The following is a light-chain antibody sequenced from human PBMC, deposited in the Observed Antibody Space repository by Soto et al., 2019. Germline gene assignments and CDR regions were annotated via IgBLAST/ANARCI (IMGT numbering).Light chain of an antibody. CDR3: QQYNSYSRT. V-gene: IGKV1-5*03. J-gene: IGKJ1*01. Sequence: DIQMTQSPSTLSASLGDTVTITCRASQSVSSWLAWYQQKPGKAPKLLIYKASILQSGVPSRFSGSGSGTEFTLTSSSLQPDDFATYHCQQYNSYSRTFGQGTKVDIK. CDR1: QSVSSW. CDR2: KAS.